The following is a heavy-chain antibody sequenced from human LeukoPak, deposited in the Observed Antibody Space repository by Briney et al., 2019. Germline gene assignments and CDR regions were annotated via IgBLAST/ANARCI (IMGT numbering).Heavy chain of an antibody. CDR2: INHSGST. CDR1: GGSISSYY. CDR3: AGVTSGSYLGDAFDI. V-gene: IGHV4-34*01. Sequence: SETLSLTCTVSGGSISSYYWSWIRQPPGKGLEWIGEINHSGSTNYNPSLKSRVTISVDTSKNQFSLKLSSVTAADTAVYYCAGVTSGSYLGDAFDIWGQGTMVTVSS. D-gene: IGHD1-26*01. J-gene: IGHJ3*02.